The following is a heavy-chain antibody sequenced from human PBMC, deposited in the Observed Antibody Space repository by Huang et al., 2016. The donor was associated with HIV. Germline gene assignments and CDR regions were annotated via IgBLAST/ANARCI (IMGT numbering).Heavy chain of an antibody. CDR1: GVTFRSYW. Sequence: EVQLVESGGGLVQPGGSLRLSCAASGVTFRSYWMHWVRQAPGKGLVWVSRINSDGSSTNSADAVKGLFTIARDNAKNTLYVQVNSLRAEDTAVYYCARGTRLTGLWYFDLWGRGTLVIVSS. CDR2: INSDGSST. V-gene: IGHV3-74*01. J-gene: IGHJ2*01. CDR3: ARGTRLTGLWYFDL. D-gene: IGHD7-27*01.